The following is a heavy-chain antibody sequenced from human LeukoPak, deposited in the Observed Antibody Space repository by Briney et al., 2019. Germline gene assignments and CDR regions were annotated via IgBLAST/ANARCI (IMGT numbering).Heavy chain of an antibody. J-gene: IGHJ5*02. CDR1: GGSIRGYF. CDR2: IFYSGST. CDR3: ARHDYGGNSAWFDP. Sequence: SETLSLTCTVSGGSIRGYFWSWIRQPPGKGLEWIGYIFYSGSTYYNPSLMSRVTISVDMSTNQFSLELTSVTAADTAVYYCARHDYGGNSAWFDPWGQGTLSPSPQ. D-gene: IGHD4-23*01. V-gene: IGHV4-59*01.